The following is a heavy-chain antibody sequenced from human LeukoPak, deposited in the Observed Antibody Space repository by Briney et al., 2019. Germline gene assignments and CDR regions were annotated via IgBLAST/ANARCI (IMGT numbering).Heavy chain of an antibody. CDR2: IYISGST. D-gene: IGHD5-24*01. V-gene: IGHV4-61*02. J-gene: IGHJ4*02. Sequence: SQTLSLTCTVSGGSFSSGLYYWTWIRQPAGKGLEWIGRIYISGSTNYNPSLKSRVTISRDTSKNEFPLKLSSVTAADTAVYYCARDSRRDGYNLDYWGRGTLVTVSS. CDR1: GGSFSSGLYY. CDR3: ARDSRRDGYNLDY.